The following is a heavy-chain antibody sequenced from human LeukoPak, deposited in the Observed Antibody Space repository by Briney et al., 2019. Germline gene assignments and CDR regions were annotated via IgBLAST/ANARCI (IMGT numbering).Heavy chain of an antibody. J-gene: IGHJ4*02. CDR1: GYSFSDFY. V-gene: IGHV1-2*02. CDR3: ARDRVVTAVRNHFHY. D-gene: IGHD2-21*02. Sequence: ASVKVSCKSSGYSFSDFYIHWVRQAPGQGLEWMGWINPNSGGSNSAQTFHGRVTMTRDTSINTAYMELSGLSSGDTAVYYCARDRVVTAVRNHFHYWGQGTLVTVSS. CDR2: INPNSGGS.